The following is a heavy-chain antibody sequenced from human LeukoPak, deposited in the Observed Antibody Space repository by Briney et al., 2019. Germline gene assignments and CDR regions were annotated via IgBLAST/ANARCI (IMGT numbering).Heavy chain of an antibody. CDR3: AANAQSGY. CDR1: GFTFSSSW. Sequence: GGSLTLSCAASGFTFSSSWMKWVRQAPGKGLESVAVIKEDGSEKYYVDSVKGRFAISRDNAKNSLYLQMNNVRAEDTAVYFCAANAQSGYWGQGALVTVSS. CDR2: IKEDGSEK. V-gene: IGHV3-7*05. J-gene: IGHJ4*02. D-gene: IGHD2-8*01.